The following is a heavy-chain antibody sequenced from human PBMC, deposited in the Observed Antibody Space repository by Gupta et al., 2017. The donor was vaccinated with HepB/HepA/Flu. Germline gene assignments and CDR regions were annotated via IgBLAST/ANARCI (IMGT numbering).Heavy chain of an antibody. CDR1: GGSVSSGSYY. CDR3: ARDRVGDSSHCDY. V-gene: IGHV4-61*01. D-gene: IGHD5-18*01. CDR2: IYYSGST. J-gene: IGHJ4*02. Sequence: EQLQSSGRGLVQPSETLSLTCTVSGGSVSSGSYYWSGIRQPPGKGLEWIGYIYYSGSTNYNPSLKSRVTISVDTSKNQFSLKLSSVTAADTAVYYCARDRVGDSSHCDYWGQGTLVTVSS.